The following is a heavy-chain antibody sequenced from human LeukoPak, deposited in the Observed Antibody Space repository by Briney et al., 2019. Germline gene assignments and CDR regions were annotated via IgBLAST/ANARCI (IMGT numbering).Heavy chain of an antibody. V-gene: IGHV4-38-2*02. CDR1: GYSISSGYY. Sequence: SETLSLTCTVSGYSISSGYYWGWIRQPPGKGLEWIGIIYYDGSTYYTPSLKSRVTISVDTSKNQFSLKLSSVTAADTAVYYCARAEVHYGSLGVDYWGQGTLVTVSS. CDR3: ARAEVHYGSLGVDY. D-gene: IGHD3-10*01. CDR2: IYYDGST. J-gene: IGHJ4*02.